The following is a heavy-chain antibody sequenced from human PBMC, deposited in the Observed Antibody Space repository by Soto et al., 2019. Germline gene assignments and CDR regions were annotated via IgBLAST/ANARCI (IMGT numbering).Heavy chain of an antibody. CDR1: GGSISRYY. V-gene: IGHV4-59*01. CDR2: IYYSGST. CDR3: ARGGSGQIAVAAYWYFDL. D-gene: IGHD6-19*01. Sequence: QVQLQESGPGLVKPSETLSLTCTVSGGSISRYYWSWIRQPPGKGLEWIGYIYYSGSTNYNPSLKSRVTISVDTSKSQFSLKLSSVTAADTAVYYCARGGSGQIAVAAYWYFDLWGRGTLVTVSS. J-gene: IGHJ2*01.